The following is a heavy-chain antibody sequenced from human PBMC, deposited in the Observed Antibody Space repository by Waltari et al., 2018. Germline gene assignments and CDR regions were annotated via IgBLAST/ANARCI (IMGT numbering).Heavy chain of an antibody. D-gene: IGHD3-10*01. CDR2: IYTSGST. J-gene: IGHJ3*02. CDR3: ARSNSWFGELSPWTAFDI. Sequence: QVQLQESGPGLVKPSQTLSLTCTVSGGSISSGSYYWSWIRQPAGKGLEWIGRIYTSGSTNYNPSLKSRVTISVDTSKNQFSLKLSSVTAADTAVYYCARSNSWFGELSPWTAFDIWGQGTMVTVSS. V-gene: IGHV4-61*02. CDR1: GGSISSGSYY.